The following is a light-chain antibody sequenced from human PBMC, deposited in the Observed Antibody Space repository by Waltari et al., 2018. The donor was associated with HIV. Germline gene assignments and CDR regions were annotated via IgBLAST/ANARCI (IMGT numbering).Light chain of an antibody. CDR1: QSISNY. V-gene: IGKV1-39*01. Sequence: DIQMTQSPSSLSTSVGDRVTITCRASQSISNYLNWYQQKAGRAPKLLIYAATTLQRGVPSRFTGSGSGTDFSLTISSLQPEDFAVYYCQQYSQWPPWTFGQGTKVEIK. J-gene: IGKJ1*01. CDR2: AAT. CDR3: QQYSQWPPWT.